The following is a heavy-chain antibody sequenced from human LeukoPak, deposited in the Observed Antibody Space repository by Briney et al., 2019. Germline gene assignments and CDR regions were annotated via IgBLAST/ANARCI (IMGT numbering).Heavy chain of an antibody. V-gene: IGHV4-34*01. CDR1: GGSFIGYS. CDR2: TNHRGST. CDR3: ARVSRWFLAVAGYADF. Sequence: KSSETLSLTCAFSGGSFIGYSWSWIRQTPGQGLEWIGETNHRGSTNYNPSLQSRVTISVDASKSQFSLKLSSVTAADTADYYCARVSRWFLAVAGYADFWGQGTQVTVSS. D-gene: IGHD6-19*01. J-gene: IGHJ4*02.